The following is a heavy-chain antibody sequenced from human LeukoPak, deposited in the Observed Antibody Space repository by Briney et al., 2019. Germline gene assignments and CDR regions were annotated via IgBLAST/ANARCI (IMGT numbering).Heavy chain of an antibody. J-gene: IGHJ4*02. D-gene: IGHD6-13*01. V-gene: IGHV4-59*13. CDR2: ISYSGST. CDR1: GGSISSYY. CDR3: ARGEGSSSWYQSDY. Sequence: SEPLSLTCTVSGGSISSYYWSWIRQPPGKGLELVGYISYSGSTYYNPSLKSRVTISVDTSKNHFSLNLSSVTAADTAVYYCARGEGSSSWYQSDYWGQGTLVTVSS.